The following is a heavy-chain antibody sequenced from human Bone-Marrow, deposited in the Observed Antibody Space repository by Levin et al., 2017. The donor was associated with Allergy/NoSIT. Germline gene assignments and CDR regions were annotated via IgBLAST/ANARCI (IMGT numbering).Heavy chain of an antibody. CDR1: GGSISSGRYF. CDR3: ARDRLASLYYYSMDV. V-gene: IGHV4-61*02. J-gene: IGHJ6*03. Sequence: SQTLSLTCSVSGGSISSGRYFFTWVRQSAGKGLEWIGRIYTTGSTNYNPSLESRVTISRDTFKKEVYLTLSSVTAADTAVYYCARDRLASLYYYSMDVWGRGTTVIVSS. CDR2: IYTTGST.